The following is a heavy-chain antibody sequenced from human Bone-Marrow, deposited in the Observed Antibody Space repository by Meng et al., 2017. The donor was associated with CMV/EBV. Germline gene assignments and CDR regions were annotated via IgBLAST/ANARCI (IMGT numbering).Heavy chain of an antibody. J-gene: IGHJ2*01. CDR3: ARDDRRDPRVGWDFDL. CDR1: GFTFSSYS. V-gene: IGHV3-21*01. CDR2: ISSSSSYI. Sequence: GGSLRLSCAAPGFTFSSYSMSWVRQAPGKGLEWVSFISSSSSYIYYADSMKGRFTISRDNAKNSVSLLMNSLRAEDTAVYYCARDDRRDPRVGWDFDLWGRGTLVTVSS. D-gene: IGHD1-26*01.